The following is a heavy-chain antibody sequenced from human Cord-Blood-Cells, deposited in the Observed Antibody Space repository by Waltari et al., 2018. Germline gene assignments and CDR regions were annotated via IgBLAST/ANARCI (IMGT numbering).Heavy chain of an antibody. CDR2: INHSGST. CDR1: GGSFSGYY. V-gene: IGHV4-34*01. J-gene: IGHJ5*02. D-gene: IGHD2-2*01. CDR3: ARDRARVVPAARRGIGNWFDP. Sequence: QVQLQQWGAGLLKPSETLSLTCAVYGGSFSGYYWSWIRQPPGKGLGWIGEINHSGSTNSNPSLKSRVTISVDTSKNQFSLKLSSVTAADTAVYYCARDRARVVPAARRGIGNWFDPWGQGTLVTVSS.